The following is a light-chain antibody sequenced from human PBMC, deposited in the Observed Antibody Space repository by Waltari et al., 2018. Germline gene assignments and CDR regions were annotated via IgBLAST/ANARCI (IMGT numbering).Light chain of an antibody. Sequence: EILLTQSPGTLSLSPGERATLSCRASQSYGRSLAWYQQKPGQPPRLLIYGTSNRATGIPDRFSGGGSGTDFSLTISRLEPEDVAVYYCQHYVSLPVTFGQGTKVEIK. CDR2: GTS. V-gene: IGKV3-20*01. CDR3: QHYVSLPVT. CDR1: QSYGRS. J-gene: IGKJ1*01.